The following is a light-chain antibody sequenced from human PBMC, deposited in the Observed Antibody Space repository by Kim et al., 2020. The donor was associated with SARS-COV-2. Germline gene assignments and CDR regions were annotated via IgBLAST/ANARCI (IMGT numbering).Light chain of an antibody. J-gene: IGKJ1*01. CDR1: QVMGSRN. Sequence: PPVERAYLSSRAGQVMGSRNFACYQQKPGRAPSIVICEASTRATRIPGRFSGTGSVTVFTLAIAGLEPEDFAVYFCQQYGNSPQTFGQATQVDIK. CDR2: EAS. CDR3: QQYGNSPQT. V-gene: IGKV3-20*01.